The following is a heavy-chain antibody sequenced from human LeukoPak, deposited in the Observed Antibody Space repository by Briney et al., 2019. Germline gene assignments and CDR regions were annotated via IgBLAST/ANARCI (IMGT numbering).Heavy chain of an antibody. CDR3: ARANTLRYLDY. CDR2: IYYSGST. J-gene: IGHJ4*02. D-gene: IGHD3-9*01. Sequence: SETLSLTCTVSGGSISSYYWSWIRQPPGKGLEWIGYIYYSGSTNYNPSLKSRVTISVDTSKNQFSLKLSSVTAADTAVYYCARANTLRYLDYWGQGTLVTVSS. V-gene: IGHV4-59*01. CDR1: GGSISSYY.